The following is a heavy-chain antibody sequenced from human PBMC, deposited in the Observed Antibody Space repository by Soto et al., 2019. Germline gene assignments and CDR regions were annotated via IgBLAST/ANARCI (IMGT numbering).Heavy chain of an antibody. Sequence: PGGSLRLSCAASGFTFISYWMSWVRQAPGKGLEWVANIKQDGSEKYYVDSVKGRFTISRDNAKNSLYLQMNSLRAEDTAVYYCARELRGYYYYYYGMDVWGQGTTVTVSS. CDR2: IKQDGSEK. CDR1: GFTFISYW. V-gene: IGHV3-7*01. J-gene: IGHJ6*02. CDR3: ARELRGYYYYYYGMDV. D-gene: IGHD4-17*01.